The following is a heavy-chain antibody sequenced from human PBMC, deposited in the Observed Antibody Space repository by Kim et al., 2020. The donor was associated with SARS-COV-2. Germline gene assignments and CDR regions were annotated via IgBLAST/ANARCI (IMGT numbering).Heavy chain of an antibody. CDR1: GFTFSSYA. CDR3: AREQWLVSCFDY. V-gene: IGHV3-30*04. D-gene: IGHD6-19*01. Sequence: GGSLRLSCAASGFTFSSYAMHWVRQAPGKGLEWVAVISYDGSNKYYADSVKGRFTISRDNSKNTLYLQMNSLRAEDTAVYYCAREQWLVSCFDYWGQGTL. CDR2: ISYDGSNK. J-gene: IGHJ4*02.